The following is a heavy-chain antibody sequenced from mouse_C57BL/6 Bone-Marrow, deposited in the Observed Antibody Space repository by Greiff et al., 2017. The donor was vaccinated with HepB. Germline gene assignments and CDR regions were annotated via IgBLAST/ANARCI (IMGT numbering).Heavy chain of an antibody. CDR1: GYTFTSYW. Sequence: QVQLQQSGAELVKPGASVKLSCKASGYTFTSYWMQWVKQRPGQGLEWIGEIDPSDSYTNYNQKFKGKATLTVDTSSSTAYMQLSSLTSEDSAVYYCARYDSSFDYWGKGTTLTVSS. CDR3: ARYDSSFDY. D-gene: IGHD2-4*01. V-gene: IGHV1-50*01. CDR2: IDPSDSYT. J-gene: IGHJ2*01.